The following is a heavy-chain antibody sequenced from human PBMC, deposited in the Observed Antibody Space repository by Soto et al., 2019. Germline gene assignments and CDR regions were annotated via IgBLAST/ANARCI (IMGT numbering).Heavy chain of an antibody. CDR1: GGSISSYY. J-gene: IGHJ4*02. CDR2: IYYSGST. CDR3: AREAVAGPTYCFDY. Sequence: SETLSLTCTVSGGSISSYYWSWIRQPPGKGLEWIGYIYYSGSTNYNPSLKSRVTISVDTSKNQFSLKLSSVTAADMAVYYCAREAVAGPTYCFDYWGQGTLVTVSS. D-gene: IGHD6-19*01. V-gene: IGHV4-59*01.